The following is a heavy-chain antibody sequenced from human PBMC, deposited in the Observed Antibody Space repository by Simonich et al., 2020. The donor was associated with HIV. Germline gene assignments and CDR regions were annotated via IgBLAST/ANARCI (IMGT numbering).Heavy chain of an antibody. CDR1: GGSLSGYY. D-gene: IGHD4-17*01. Sequence: QVQLQQWGAGLLKPSETLSLTCAVYGGSLSGYYWSWIRQPPGKGLEWIGEINHRGSTNSNPSLKSRVTISVDTSKNQFSLKLSSVTAADTAVYYCARRHPTTVTTPYFDYWGQGTLVTVSS. CDR3: ARRHPTTVTTPYFDY. CDR2: INHRGST. V-gene: IGHV4-34*01. J-gene: IGHJ4*02.